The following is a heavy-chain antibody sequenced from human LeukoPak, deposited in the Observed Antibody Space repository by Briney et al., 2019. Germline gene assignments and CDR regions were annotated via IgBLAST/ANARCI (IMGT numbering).Heavy chain of an antibody. CDR3: ARFDIVVVPAAMPDYYYYYGMDV. CDR1: GFTFSSYS. D-gene: IGHD2-2*01. Sequence: PGGSLRLSCAASGFTFSSYSMNWVRQAPGKGLEWVPSISSSSSYIYYADSVKGRFTISRDNAKNSLYLQMNSLRAEDTAVYYCARFDIVVVPAAMPDYYYYYGMDVWGQGTTVTVSS. V-gene: IGHV3-21*01. J-gene: IGHJ6*02. CDR2: ISSSSSYI.